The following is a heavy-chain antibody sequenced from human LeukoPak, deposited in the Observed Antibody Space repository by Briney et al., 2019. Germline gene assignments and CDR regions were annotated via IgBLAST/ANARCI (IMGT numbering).Heavy chain of an antibody. V-gene: IGHV4-59*05. CDR1: GGSISSYY. Sequence: PSETLSLTCTVSGGSISSYYWSWIRQPPGKGLEWIGSIYYSGSTYYNPSLKSRVTISVDTSKNQFSLKLSSVTAADTAVYYCARQIPDSSGYYYYYYMDVWGKGTTVTISS. J-gene: IGHJ6*03. D-gene: IGHD3-22*01. CDR3: ARQIPDSSGYYYYYYMDV. CDR2: IYYSGST.